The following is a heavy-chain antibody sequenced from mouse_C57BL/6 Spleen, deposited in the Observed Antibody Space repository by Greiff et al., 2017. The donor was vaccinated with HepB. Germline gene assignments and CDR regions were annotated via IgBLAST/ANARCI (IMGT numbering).Heavy chain of an antibody. CDR3: ARHEPPMDY. V-gene: IGHV5-12*01. Sequence: EVQGVESGGGLVQPGGSLKLSCAASGFTFSDYYMYWVRQTPEKRLEWVAYISNGGGSTYYPDTVKGRFTISRDNAKNTLYLQMSRLKSEDTAMYYCARHEPPMDYWGQGTSVTVSS. CDR1: GFTFSDYY. J-gene: IGHJ4*01. CDR2: ISNGGGST.